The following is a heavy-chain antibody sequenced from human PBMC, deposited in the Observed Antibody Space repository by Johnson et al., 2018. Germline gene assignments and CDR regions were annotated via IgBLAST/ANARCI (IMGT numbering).Heavy chain of an antibody. Sequence: QVQLVQSGGGVVQPGRSLRLSCAASGFTLSDYSMSWIRQAPGKGLEWVSYISSSGSTIYYADSVKGRFTISRDNAKNSLYLQRNSLRAEDTAVYYCARDLSGTFDIWGQGTMVTVSS. CDR1: GFTLSDYS. CDR3: ARDLSGTFDI. V-gene: IGHV3-11*01. D-gene: IGHD1-20*01. J-gene: IGHJ3*02. CDR2: ISSSGSTI.